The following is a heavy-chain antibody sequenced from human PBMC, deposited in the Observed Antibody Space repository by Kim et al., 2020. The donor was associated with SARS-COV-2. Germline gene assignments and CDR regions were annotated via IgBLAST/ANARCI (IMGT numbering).Heavy chain of an antibody. J-gene: IGHJ6*03. CDR1: SGSLSGYF. CDR3: ARSAKEDTIVGPPRGGYYMDV. CDR2: IHHGGSS. V-gene: IGHV4-34*01. D-gene: IGHD2-15*01. Sequence: SETLSLTCAVDSGSLSGYFWTWIRQSPGKGLEWIGEIHHGGSSNYSPSLKSRVTMSVDTSKNSFSLNLTSVTAADTAVYYCARSAKEDTIVGPPRGGYYMDVWGKGTTVTVSS.